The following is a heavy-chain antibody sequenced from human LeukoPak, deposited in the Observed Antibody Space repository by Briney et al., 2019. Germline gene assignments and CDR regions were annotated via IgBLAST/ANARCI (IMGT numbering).Heavy chain of an antibody. CDR3: ARTVRYFDWLTPAMHWGYYYYMDV. CDR2: INHSGST. J-gene: IGHJ6*03. Sequence: SETLSLTCAVYGGSFSGYYWSWIRQPPGKGLEWIGEINHSGSTNYSPSLKSRVTISVDTSKNQFSLKLSSVTAADTAVYYCARTVRYFDWLTPAMHWGYYYYMDVWGKGTTVTVSS. CDR1: GGSFSGYY. D-gene: IGHD3-9*01. V-gene: IGHV4-34*01.